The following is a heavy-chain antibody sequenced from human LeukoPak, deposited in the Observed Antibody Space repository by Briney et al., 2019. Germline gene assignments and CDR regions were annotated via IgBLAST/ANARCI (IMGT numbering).Heavy chain of an antibody. CDR3: ASGCSSTSCYGRENWFDP. CDR1: GGTFSSYA. Sequence: GASAKVSCKASGGTFSSYAISWVRQAPGQGLEWMGGIIPIFGTANYAQKFQGRVTITTDESTSTAYMELSSLRSEDTAVYYCASGCSSTSCYGRENWFDPWGQGTLVTVSS. CDR2: IIPIFGTA. D-gene: IGHD2-2*01. J-gene: IGHJ5*02. V-gene: IGHV1-69*05.